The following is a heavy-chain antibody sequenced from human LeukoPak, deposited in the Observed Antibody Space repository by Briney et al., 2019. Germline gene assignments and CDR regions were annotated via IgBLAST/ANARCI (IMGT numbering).Heavy chain of an antibody. Sequence: PSETLSITCAVYGVSFSGYYWSWIRQPPGKGLEWIGEINHSGSTNYNPSLKSRVTISVDTSKNQFSLKLSSVTAADTAVYYCARLWFGEFPYYYYGMDVWGQGTTVTVSS. CDR2: INHSGST. CDR1: GVSFSGYY. J-gene: IGHJ6*02. CDR3: ARLWFGEFPYYYYGMDV. V-gene: IGHV4-34*01. D-gene: IGHD3-10*01.